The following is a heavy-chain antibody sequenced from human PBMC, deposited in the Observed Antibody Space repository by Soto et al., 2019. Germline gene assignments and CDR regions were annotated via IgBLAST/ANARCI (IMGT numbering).Heavy chain of an antibody. Sequence: PGGSLRLSCAASGFSFSTYGMHWVRQAPGKGLEWVAAISHDGSNKYYADSVKGRFTISRDNSKNTLYLQMNSLRAEDTAVYYCAKDWGTAKVSWYYYYGMDVWGQGTTVTVSS. J-gene: IGHJ6*02. CDR3: AKDWGTAKVSWYYYYGMDV. CDR1: GFSFSTYG. CDR2: ISHDGSNK. D-gene: IGHD5-18*01. V-gene: IGHV3-30*18.